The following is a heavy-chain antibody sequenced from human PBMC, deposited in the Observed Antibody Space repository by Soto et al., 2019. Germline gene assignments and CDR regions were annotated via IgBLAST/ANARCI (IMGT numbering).Heavy chain of an antibody. J-gene: IGHJ5*02. CDR3: ARRHLAVAVSPWFDP. CDR2: IDSSAEK. CDR1: GLSITDSEMG. V-gene: IGHV2-26*01. Sequence: QVTLKESGPVLVKPTETLTLRCTVSGLSITDSEMGVSWIRQPPGQPLEWLAHIDSSAEKSYRTFMKSRLAISKDTSKSQIVLTMTNMDPADTATYYWARRHLAVAVSPWFDPWGQGIPVTVSS.